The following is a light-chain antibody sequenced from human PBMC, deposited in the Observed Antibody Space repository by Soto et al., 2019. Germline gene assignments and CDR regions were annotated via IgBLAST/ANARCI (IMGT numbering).Light chain of an antibody. CDR3: SSKRSSDTLYV. J-gene: IGLJ1*01. V-gene: IGLV2-14*01. Sequence: QSALTQPASLSGSPGQSFTISCAGTSSDIGGSKYVSWYQQHPGKAPKLIIYEVTYRPSGVSARFSGSKSGNTASLTVSGLQAEDEADYYCSSKRSSDTLYVFGTGTKLTVL. CDR2: EVT. CDR1: SSDIGGSKY.